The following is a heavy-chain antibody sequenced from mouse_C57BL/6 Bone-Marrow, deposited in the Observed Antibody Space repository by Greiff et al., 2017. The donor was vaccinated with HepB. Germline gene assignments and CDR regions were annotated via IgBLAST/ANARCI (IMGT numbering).Heavy chain of an antibody. J-gene: IGHJ3*01. Sequence: VQLQQSGAELVRPGASVKLSCTASGFNIKDDYMHWVKQRPEQGLEWIGWIDPENGDTEYASKFQGKATITADPSSNTAYLQLSSLTSEDTAVYYCTTDYYSNLWFAYWGQGTLVTVSA. D-gene: IGHD2-5*01. V-gene: IGHV14-4*01. CDR1: GFNIKDDY. CDR2: IDPENGDT. CDR3: TTDYYSNLWFAY.